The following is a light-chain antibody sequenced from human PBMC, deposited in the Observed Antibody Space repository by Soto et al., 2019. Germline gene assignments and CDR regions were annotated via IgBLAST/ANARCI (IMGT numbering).Light chain of an antibody. Sequence: IGWTQSPASLSLSPGERATLSCGASHTIASVYLAWYQHKPGLAPRLLIYDTSIRATGIPDRFTGSGSGTDFTLTISRLEPEDFTVSSSHEFDTLLPFGALTNVAIK. CDR2: DTS. CDR3: HEFDTLLP. J-gene: IGKJ4*01. V-gene: IGKV3D-20*01. CDR1: HTIASVY.